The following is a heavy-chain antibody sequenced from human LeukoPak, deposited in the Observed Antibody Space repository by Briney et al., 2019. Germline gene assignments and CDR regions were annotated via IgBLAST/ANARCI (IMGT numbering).Heavy chain of an antibody. CDR2: INHSGST. D-gene: IGHD3-10*01. V-gene: IGHV4-34*01. CDR3: ARSRRFGELFL. J-gene: IGHJ4*02. CDR1: GGSFSGYY. Sequence: SETLSLTCAVYGGSFSGYYWSWIRQPPGKGLEWIGEINHSGSTNYNPSLKSRVTISVDTSKNQFSLKLSSVTAADTAVYCCARSRRFGELFLWGQGTLVTVSS.